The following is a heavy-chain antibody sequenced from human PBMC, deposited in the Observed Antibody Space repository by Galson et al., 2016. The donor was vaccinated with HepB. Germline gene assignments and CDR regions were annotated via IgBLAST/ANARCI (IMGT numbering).Heavy chain of an antibody. CDR3: AKSEYNWNYGVDN. V-gene: IGHV3-30*18. Sequence: SLRLSCAASGFTFSSYGMHWVRQAPGKGLEWVAVISFDVHNEYYADSVNGRFTISRDNSKNMLYLQMNSLRAEDTAVYYCAKSEYNWNYGVDNWGQGILVTVSS. J-gene: IGHJ4*02. CDR2: ISFDVHNE. D-gene: IGHD1-7*01. CDR1: GFTFSSYG.